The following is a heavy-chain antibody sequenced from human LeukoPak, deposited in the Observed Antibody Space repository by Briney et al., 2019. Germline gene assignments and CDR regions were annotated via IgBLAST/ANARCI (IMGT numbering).Heavy chain of an antibody. J-gene: IGHJ4*02. V-gene: IGHV4-61*01. CDR1: GGSVSSGSYY. CDR2: IYYSGST. D-gene: IGHD4-17*01. Sequence: SETLSLTCTVSGGSVSSGSYYWSWIRQPPGKGLEWIGYIYYSGSTNYNPSLKSRVTISVDTSKNQFSLKLSSVTAADTAVYYCARVHHYGDSTYYFDYWGQGTLSPSPQ. CDR3: ARVHHYGDSTYYFDY.